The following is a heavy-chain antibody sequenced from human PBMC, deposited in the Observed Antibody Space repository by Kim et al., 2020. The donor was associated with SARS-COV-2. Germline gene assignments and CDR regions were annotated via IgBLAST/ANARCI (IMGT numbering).Heavy chain of an antibody. CDR2: IYYSGST. Sequence: SETLSLTCTVSGVSLSLSSYYWGWIRQPPGKGLEWIGSIYYSGSTYYKPSLKSRVTISVDTSKNQFSLKLSSVTAADTAVYYCAMRGRRDYWGQGTLVTVSS. V-gene: IGHV4-39*01. CDR3: AMRGRRDY. J-gene: IGHJ4*02. CDR1: GVSLSLSSYY.